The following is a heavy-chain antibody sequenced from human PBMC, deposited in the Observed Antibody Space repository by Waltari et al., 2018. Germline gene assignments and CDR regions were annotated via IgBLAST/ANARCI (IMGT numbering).Heavy chain of an antibody. J-gene: IGHJ6*03. Sequence: QVQLQESGPGLVKPSETLSLTCAVSGYPISSGYYGGWIRQPPGKGLEWIGSIFHSGNTFYNPSLRSRVTISVDTSKNQFSLKLSSVTAADTAVYYCARMVGYYYYMDVWGKGTTVTVSS. CDR1: GYPISSGYY. CDR2: IFHSGNT. V-gene: IGHV4-38-2*01. D-gene: IGHD3-10*01. CDR3: ARMVGYYYYMDV.